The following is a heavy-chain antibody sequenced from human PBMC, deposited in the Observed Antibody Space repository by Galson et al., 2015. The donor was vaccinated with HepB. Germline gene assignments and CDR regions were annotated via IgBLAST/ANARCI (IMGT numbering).Heavy chain of an antibody. CDR1: GGSVSSGSYY. V-gene: IGHV4-61*01. D-gene: IGHD5-12*01. Sequence: SETLSLTCTVSGGSVSSGSYYWSWIRQPPGKGLEWIGYIYYSGSTNYNPSLKSRVTISVDTSKNQFSLKLSSVTAADTAVYYCAISGYSGYDPYYYGMDVWGQGTTVTVSS. CDR3: AISGYSGYDPYYYGMDV. CDR2: IYYSGST. J-gene: IGHJ6*02.